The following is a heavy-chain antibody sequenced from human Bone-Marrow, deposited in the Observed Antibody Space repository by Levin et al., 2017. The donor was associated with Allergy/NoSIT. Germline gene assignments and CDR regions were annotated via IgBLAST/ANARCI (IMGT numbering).Heavy chain of an antibody. J-gene: IGHJ4*02. CDR1: GYSFTSYW. CDR2: IYPGDSDT. CDR3: ATRVAYCGGDCYGVNFDY. D-gene: IGHD2-21*02. V-gene: IGHV5-51*01. Sequence: GESLKISCKGSGYSFTSYWIGWVRQMPGKGLEWMGIIYPGDSDTRYSPSFQGQVTISADKSISTAYLQWSSLKASDTAMYYCATRVAYCGGDCYGVNFDYWGQGTLVTVSS.